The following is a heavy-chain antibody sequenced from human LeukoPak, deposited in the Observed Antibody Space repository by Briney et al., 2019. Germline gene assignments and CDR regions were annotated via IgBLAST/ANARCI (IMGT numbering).Heavy chain of an antibody. CDR2: ISGSGGST. CDR1: GFTFSSYG. CDR3: AKRRYDSSGHFDS. J-gene: IGHJ4*02. D-gene: IGHD3-22*01. V-gene: IGHV3-23*01. Sequence: GGTLRLSCAASGFTFSSYGMSWVRQAPGKGLEWVSAISGSGGSTYYADSVKGRFTISKDLSKNTLYMRMSSLRAEDTAVYFCAKRRYDSSGHFDSWGQGTEVTVS.